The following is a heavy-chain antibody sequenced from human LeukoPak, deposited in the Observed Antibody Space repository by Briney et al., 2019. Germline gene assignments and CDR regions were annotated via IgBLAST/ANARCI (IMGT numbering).Heavy chain of an antibody. CDR1: GFTFSNYW. D-gene: IGHD3-10*01. CDR3: ARDRKSGESSEIDF. J-gene: IGHJ4*02. Sequence: GGSLRFSCAASGFTFSNYWVHWVRQAPGKGLMWVSRINRDGSTTNYADSVKGRFTVSRDNAKNTLNLQMNSLKAEDTAVYYCARDRKSGESSEIDFWGQGTLVTVSS. V-gene: IGHV3-74*01. CDR2: INRDGSTT.